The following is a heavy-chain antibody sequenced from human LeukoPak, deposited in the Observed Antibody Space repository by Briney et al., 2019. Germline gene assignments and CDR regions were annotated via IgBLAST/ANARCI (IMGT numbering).Heavy chain of an antibody. Sequence: PGGSLRLSCAASGFTFDDYGMSWVRQAPGRGLEWVSGINWNGGSTGYADSVKGRFTISRDNAKNSLYLQMNSLRAEDTALYYCARGPYYYDSSGFYYDYWGQGTLVTVSS. J-gene: IGHJ4*02. CDR2: INWNGGST. V-gene: IGHV3-20*04. D-gene: IGHD3-22*01. CDR1: GFTFDDYG. CDR3: ARGPYYYDSSGFYYDY.